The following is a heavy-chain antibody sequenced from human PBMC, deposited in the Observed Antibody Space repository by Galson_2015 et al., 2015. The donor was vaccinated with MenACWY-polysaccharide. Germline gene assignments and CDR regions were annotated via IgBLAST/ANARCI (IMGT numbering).Heavy chain of an antibody. V-gene: IGHV3-23*01. J-gene: IGHJ6*03. Sequence: SLRLSCAASGLTFSSYAMSWVRQAPGKGLEWVSAISGSGGSTYYADSVKGRFTISRDNSKNTLYLQMNSLRAEDTAVYYCAKYGAIFGVVSHMDVWGKGTTVTVSS. D-gene: IGHD3-3*01. CDR2: ISGSGGST. CDR1: GLTFSSYA. CDR3: AKYGAIFGVVSHMDV.